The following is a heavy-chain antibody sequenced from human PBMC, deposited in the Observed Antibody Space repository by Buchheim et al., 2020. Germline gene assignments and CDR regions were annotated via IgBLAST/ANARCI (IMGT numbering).Heavy chain of an antibody. J-gene: IGHJ6*02. CDR2: ISGSGSNT. V-gene: IGHV3-23*01. D-gene: IGHD2-2*01. CDR1: GFTFSSHA. Sequence: EVQLLESGGGLVKPGGSLRLSCAASGFTFSSHAMRWVRQAPGKGLEWVSGISGSGSNTYYADSVRGRFTSSRDNSKNTLFLQINSLRAEDTAIYYCGRGAAARNDYNGMDVWGQGTT. CDR3: GRGAAARNDYNGMDV.